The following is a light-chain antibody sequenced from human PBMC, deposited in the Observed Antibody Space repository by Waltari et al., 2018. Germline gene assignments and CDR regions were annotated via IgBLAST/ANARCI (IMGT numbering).Light chain of an antibody. V-gene: IGKV1-39*01. CDR1: QNIIND. CDR2: GAS. Sequence: DIQMTQSPSSLSASVGDRVTITCRASQNIINDLNWYQQKPGRAPKPLIHGASSLPSGVPSMFSGSGSGTDFTLTISSLQPEDFSTYYGQQSYSTPRTFGQGTKVDIK. J-gene: IGKJ2*01. CDR3: QQSYSTPRT.